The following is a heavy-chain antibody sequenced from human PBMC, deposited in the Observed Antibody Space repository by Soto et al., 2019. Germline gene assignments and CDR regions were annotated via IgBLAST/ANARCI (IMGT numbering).Heavy chain of an antibody. D-gene: IGHD1-26*01. Sequence: EVQLVESGGGLVQPGGSLRLSCAASGFSLSSYWMSWVRQAPGKGLDWVATISQDGSAKKYVDSLKGRFTISRDSAKNSLYLQINSLRVEDTAIYYCARIIAPGRAFDYWGRGTLVTVSS. V-gene: IGHV3-7*01. CDR2: ISQDGSAK. CDR3: ARIIAPGRAFDY. J-gene: IGHJ4*02. CDR1: GFSLSSYW.